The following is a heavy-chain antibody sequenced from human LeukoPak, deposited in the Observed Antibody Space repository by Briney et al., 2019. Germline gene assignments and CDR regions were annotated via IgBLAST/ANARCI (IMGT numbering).Heavy chain of an antibody. J-gene: IGHJ4*02. CDR3: ATSYDMGWLIGY. V-gene: IGHV3-7*03. Sequence: GGSLRLSCAASGFTFSYYYMSGVRQAPGKGLEWVANIKQDGSEKFYVASVKGRFTISRDNGKSSLYLQMNSLRAEDTALYYCATSYDMGWLIGYWGQGTLVTVSS. CDR2: IKQDGSEK. CDR1: GFTFSYYY. D-gene: IGHD3/OR15-3a*01.